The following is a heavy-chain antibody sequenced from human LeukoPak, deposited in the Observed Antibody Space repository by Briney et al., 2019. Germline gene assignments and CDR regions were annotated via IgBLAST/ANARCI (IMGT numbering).Heavy chain of an antibody. CDR1: GFTFSDYY. J-gene: IGHJ4*02. D-gene: IGHD5-24*01. CDR3: AREGHTYGSDY. V-gene: IGHV3-11*01. Sequence: GRSLRLSCTGSGFTFSDYYMSWIRQGPGKGLEWISYVSQSGSTIYYADSVKGRFSISRDNGKNSLYLQLNSLRVEDTGIYYCAREGHTYGSDYWGQGTLVTVSS. CDR2: VSQSGSTI.